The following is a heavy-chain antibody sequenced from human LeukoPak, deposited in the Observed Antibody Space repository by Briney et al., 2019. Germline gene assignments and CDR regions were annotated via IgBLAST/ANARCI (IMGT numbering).Heavy chain of an antibody. CDR3: AKANDFWSGVFDY. CDR2: LSGSGGST. D-gene: IGHD3-3*01. CDR1: GFTFSSYA. V-gene: IGHV3-23*01. Sequence: GGSLRLSCAASGFTFSSYAMSWVRQAPGKGLEWVSALSGSGGSTYYADSVKGRFTISRDNSKNTLYLQMNSLRAEDMAVYYCAKANDFWSGVFDYWGQGTLVTVSS. J-gene: IGHJ4*02.